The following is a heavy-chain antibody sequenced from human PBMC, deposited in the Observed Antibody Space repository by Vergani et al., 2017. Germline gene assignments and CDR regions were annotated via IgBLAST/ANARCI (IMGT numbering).Heavy chain of an antibody. D-gene: IGHD3-10*01. V-gene: IGHV4-61*02. CDR2: IYTSGST. CDR3: AREGISMVRGVTIDP. CDR1: GGSISSGSYY. Sequence: QVQLPESGPGLVKPSQTLSLTCTVPGGSISSGSYYWSWIRQPAGKGLEWIGRIYTSGSTNSNPSLKSRVTISVDTSKNQFSLKLSSVPAADTAVYYCAREGISMVRGVTIDPWGQGTLVTVSS. J-gene: IGHJ5*02.